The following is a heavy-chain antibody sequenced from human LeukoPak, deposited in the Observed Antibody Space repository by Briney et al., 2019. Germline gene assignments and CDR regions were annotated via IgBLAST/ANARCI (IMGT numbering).Heavy chain of an antibody. D-gene: IGHD2-21*02. CDR2: ISGSGGST. Sequence: PGGSLRLSCAASGFTFSSYAMSWVHQAPGKGLEWVSAISGSGGSTYYADSVKGRFTISRDNSKNTLYLQMNSLRAEDTAVYYCAKRPDMTPNNWFDPWGQGTLVTVSS. CDR1: GFTFSSYA. V-gene: IGHV3-23*01. CDR3: AKRPDMTPNNWFDP. J-gene: IGHJ5*02.